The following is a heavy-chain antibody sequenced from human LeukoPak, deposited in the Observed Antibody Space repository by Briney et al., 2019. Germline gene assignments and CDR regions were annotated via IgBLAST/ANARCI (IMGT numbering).Heavy chain of an antibody. Sequence: SETLSLTCTVSGGSISSYYWSWIRQPPGKGLEWIGYIYYSGSTNYNPSLKSRVTISVDTSKNQFSLKLSSVTAADTAVYYCARAQPADYGDYGDHYYYYMDVWGKGTTVTISS. J-gene: IGHJ6*03. CDR1: GGSISSYY. CDR2: IYYSGST. V-gene: IGHV4-59*01. D-gene: IGHD4-17*01. CDR3: ARAQPADYGDYGDHYYYYMDV.